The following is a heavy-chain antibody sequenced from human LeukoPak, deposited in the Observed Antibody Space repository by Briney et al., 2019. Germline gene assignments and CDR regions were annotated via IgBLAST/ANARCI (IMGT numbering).Heavy chain of an antibody. Sequence: GGSLRLSCAGSGFDFSRYWMAWVRQAPGKGLEWVASINQDVSRSHYVDSVKGRFTISRDNAKSSLFLQMTSLRVEDTAVYYCARLKDDVTKFDYWGQGTLVTVSS. J-gene: IGHJ4*02. CDR1: GFDFSRYW. D-gene: IGHD2-8*01. CDR2: INQDVSRS. V-gene: IGHV3-7*01. CDR3: ARLKDDVTKFDY.